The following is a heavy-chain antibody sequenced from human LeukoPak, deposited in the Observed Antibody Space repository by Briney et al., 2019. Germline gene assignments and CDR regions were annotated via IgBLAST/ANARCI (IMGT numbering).Heavy chain of an antibody. CDR2: FDPEDGET. CDR3: ATELSSSWSRDAFDI. J-gene: IGHJ3*02. CDR1: GYTLTELS. V-gene: IGHV1-24*01. D-gene: IGHD6-13*01. Sequence: GASVTVSCKVSGYTLTELSMHWVRQAPGKGLEWMGGFDPEDGETIDAQKFQGRVTMTEDTSTDTAYMELSSLRSEDTAVYYCATELSSSWSRDAFDIWGQGTMVTVSS.